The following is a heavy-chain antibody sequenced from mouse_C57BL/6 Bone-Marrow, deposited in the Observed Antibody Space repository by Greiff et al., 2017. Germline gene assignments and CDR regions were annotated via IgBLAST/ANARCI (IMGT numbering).Heavy chain of an antibody. CDR3: ARPYGSSLAWFAY. CDR2: IDPSDSYT. J-gene: IGHJ3*01. D-gene: IGHD1-1*01. V-gene: IGHV1-59*01. CDR1: GYTFTSYW. Sequence: QVQLQQPGAELVRPGTSVKLSCKASGYTFTSYWMHWVKQRPGQGLEWIGVIDPSDSYTNYNQQFKGKATLTVDTSSSTAYMQLSSLTSEDSAVYYCARPYGSSLAWFAYWGQGTLVTVSA.